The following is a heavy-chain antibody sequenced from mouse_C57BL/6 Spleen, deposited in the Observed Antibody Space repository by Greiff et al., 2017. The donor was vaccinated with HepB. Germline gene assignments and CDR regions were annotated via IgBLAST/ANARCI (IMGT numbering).Heavy chain of an antibody. CDR2: IHPNSGST. J-gene: IGHJ4*01. CDR3: AREGGSHAMDY. Sequence: QVQLQQPGAELVKPGASVKLSCKASGYTFTSYWMHWVKQRPGQGLEWIGMIHPNSGSTNYNEKFKSKATLTVDKSSSTAYMQLSSLTSEDSAVYYCAREGGSHAMDYWGQGTSVTVPS. V-gene: IGHV1-64*01. CDR1: GYTFTSYW.